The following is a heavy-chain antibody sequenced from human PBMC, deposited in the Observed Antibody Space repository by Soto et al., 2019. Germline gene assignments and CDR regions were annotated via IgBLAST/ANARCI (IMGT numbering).Heavy chain of an antibody. CDR3: VRMRVDRDAPHYGVFHFDV. CDR2: VSYRGGT. J-gene: IGHJ4*02. D-gene: IGHD4-17*01. CDR1: GGSPVGDY. Sequence: SQACSVTCSVSGGSPVGDYKSWFRHPPGKGLEWIGYVSYRGGTNYSPSLKSRVTISVDLPKKQVSLRLTSLTVADTAMYFCVRMRVDRDAPHYGVFHFDVWGQGALV. V-gene: IGHV4-59*08.